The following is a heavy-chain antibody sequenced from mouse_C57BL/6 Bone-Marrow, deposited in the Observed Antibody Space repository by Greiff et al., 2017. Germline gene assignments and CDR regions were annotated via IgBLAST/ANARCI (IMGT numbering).Heavy chain of an antibody. CDR1: GFNIKDDY. CDR3: LLRGRYFDV. V-gene: IGHV14-4*01. J-gene: IGHJ1*03. Sequence: EVQLQESGAELVRPGASVKLSCTASGFNIKDDYMHWVKQRPEQGLEWIGWIDPENGDTEYASKFQGKATITADTSSNTAYLQLSSLTSEDTAVYYCLLRGRYFDVWGTGTTVTVSS. CDR2: IDPENGDT.